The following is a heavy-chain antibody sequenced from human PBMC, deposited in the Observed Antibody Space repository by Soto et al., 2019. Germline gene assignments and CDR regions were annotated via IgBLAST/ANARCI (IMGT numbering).Heavy chain of an antibody. V-gene: IGHV1-69*02. CDR2: IIPLFGIA. J-gene: IGHJ4*02. Sequence: QVQLVQSGAEVKKPGSSVKVSCKTSGGTFSSYTLIWVRQAPGQGLEWMGRIIPLFGIANYAQKFQGRVTITADQSTSTAYMELGSLRSEDTAVYYCARGAIAGVGALLDYWGQGTLVTVSS. D-gene: IGHD2-21*01. CDR3: ARGAIAGVGALLDY. CDR1: GGTFSSYT.